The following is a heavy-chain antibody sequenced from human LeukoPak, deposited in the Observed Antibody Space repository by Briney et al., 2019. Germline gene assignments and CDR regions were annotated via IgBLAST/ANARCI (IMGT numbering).Heavy chain of an antibody. CDR1: GFTFNSYW. V-gene: IGHV3-74*01. CDR3: ARGPHYDF. CDR2: ILSDGITT. J-gene: IGHJ4*02. Sequence: GGSLRLSCEASGFTFNSYWMQWVRQAPGKGLVWVSRILSDGITTTYADSVKGRFTISRDNAKNTLYLQMNSLRAEDTAVYYCARGPHYDFWGQGTLVTVSS.